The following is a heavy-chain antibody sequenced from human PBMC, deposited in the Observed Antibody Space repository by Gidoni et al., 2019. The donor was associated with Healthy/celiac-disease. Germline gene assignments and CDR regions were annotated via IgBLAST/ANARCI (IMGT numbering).Heavy chain of an antibody. CDR1: GFTFDDYA. Sequence: EVQLVASGGGLVQPGWSLRLSCAASGFTFDDYAMHWVRQAPGKGLEWVSGISWNSGSIGYADSVKGRFTISRDNAKNSLYLQMNSLRAEDTALYYCAKGLDFWSGYFDFDYWGQGTLVTVSS. CDR2: ISWNSGSI. J-gene: IGHJ4*02. CDR3: AKGLDFWSGYFDFDY. D-gene: IGHD3-3*01. V-gene: IGHV3-9*01.